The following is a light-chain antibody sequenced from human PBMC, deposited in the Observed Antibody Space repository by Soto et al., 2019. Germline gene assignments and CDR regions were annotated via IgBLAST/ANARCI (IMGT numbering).Light chain of an antibody. CDR2: GAS. Sequence: EIVLTQSPGILSLSPGERATLSCRASQSVSNDFLAWYQQKPGQAPRLLIYGASTRATDVPDRFSGSGSGADFTLTISRLEPEDFAVYYCQQYGRSPTTFGQGTKVDIK. J-gene: IGKJ1*01. V-gene: IGKV3-20*01. CDR3: QQYGRSPTT. CDR1: QSVSNDF.